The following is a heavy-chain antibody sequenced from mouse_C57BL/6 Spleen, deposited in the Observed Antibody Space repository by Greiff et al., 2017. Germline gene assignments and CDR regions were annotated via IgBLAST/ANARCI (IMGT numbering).Heavy chain of an antibody. CDR1: GYTFTDYY. Sequence: QVHVKQSGAELVRPGASVKLSCKASGYTFTDYYINWVKQRPGQGLEWIARIYPGSGNTYYNEKFKGKATLTAETSSSTAYMQLSSLTSEDSAVYFCARSGDYDGWYFDVWGTGTTVTVSS. CDR2: IYPGSGNT. CDR3: ARSGDYDGWYFDV. V-gene: IGHV1-76*01. J-gene: IGHJ1*03. D-gene: IGHD2-4*01.